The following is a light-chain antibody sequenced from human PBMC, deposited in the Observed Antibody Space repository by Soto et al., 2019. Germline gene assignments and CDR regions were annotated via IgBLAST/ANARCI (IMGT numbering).Light chain of an antibody. CDR2: DVS. CDR1: SSDVGGYNY. CDR3: SSYTSSSTLWI. J-gene: IGLJ2*01. V-gene: IGLV2-14*01. Sequence: QSALTQPASVSGSPGQSITISCSGTSSDVGGYNYVCWYQQHPGKAPKLMIYDVSNRPSGVSNRFSGSKSGNTASLTISGLQAEDEADYYCSSYTSSSTLWIFGGGTQLTVL.